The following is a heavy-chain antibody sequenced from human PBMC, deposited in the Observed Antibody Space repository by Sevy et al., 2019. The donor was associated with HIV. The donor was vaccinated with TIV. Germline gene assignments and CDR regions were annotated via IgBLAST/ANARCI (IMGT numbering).Heavy chain of an antibody. CDR1: GFTFSSDA. CDR2: ISGSGGST. D-gene: IGHD6-19*01. Sequence: GGSLRLSCAASGFTFSSDAMSWVHQAPGKGLEWVSAISGSGGSTYYADSVKGRFTISRDNSKNTLYLQMNSLRAEDTALYYCAKGSNRVAGPQMYYYYYYMDVWGKGTTVTVSS. J-gene: IGHJ6*03. V-gene: IGHV3-23*01. CDR3: AKGSNRVAGPQMYYYYYYMDV.